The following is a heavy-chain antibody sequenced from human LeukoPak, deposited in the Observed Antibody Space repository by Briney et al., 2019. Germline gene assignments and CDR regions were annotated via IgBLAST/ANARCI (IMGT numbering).Heavy chain of an antibody. J-gene: IGHJ4*02. CDR3: ARGVESYYDYVWGSYRYFDY. V-gene: IGHV4-31*03. CDR1: GGSISSGGYY. CDR2: IYYSGST. Sequence: SETLSLTCTVSGGSISSGGYYWSWIRQHPGKGLEWIGYIYYSGSTYYNPSLKSRVTISVDTSKNQFSLKLSSVTAADTAVYYCARGVESYYDYVWGSYRYFDYWGQGTLVTVSS. D-gene: IGHD3-16*02.